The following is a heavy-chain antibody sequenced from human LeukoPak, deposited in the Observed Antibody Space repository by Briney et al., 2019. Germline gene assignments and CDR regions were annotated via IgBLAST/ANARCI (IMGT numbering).Heavy chain of an antibody. CDR1: GGSISSSSNY. V-gene: IGHV4-39*01. CDR2: MYYGGIT. J-gene: IGHJ4*02. D-gene: IGHD4-17*01. Sequence: SETLSLTCTVSGGSISSSSNYWGWIRQPPGKGLEWIGSMYYGGITYYNPSLTSRVTISVDTSKNQCSLKLSSVTAADTAVYYCARPIRSNHGDYPLRYWGQGTLVTVSS. CDR3: ARPIRSNHGDYPLRY.